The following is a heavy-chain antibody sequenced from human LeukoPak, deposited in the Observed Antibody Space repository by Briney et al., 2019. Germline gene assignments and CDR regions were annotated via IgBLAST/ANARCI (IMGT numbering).Heavy chain of an antibody. V-gene: IGHV4-34*01. Sequence: PSETLSLTCAVYGGSFSGYYWSWIRQPPGKGLEWIGEINHSGSTNYNPSLKSRVTISVDTSKNQFSLKLSSVTAADTAVYYCARGQYSSSWHYFDCWGQGTLVTVSS. CDR2: INHSGST. CDR3: ARGQYSSSWHYFDC. CDR1: GGSFSGYY. J-gene: IGHJ4*02. D-gene: IGHD6-13*01.